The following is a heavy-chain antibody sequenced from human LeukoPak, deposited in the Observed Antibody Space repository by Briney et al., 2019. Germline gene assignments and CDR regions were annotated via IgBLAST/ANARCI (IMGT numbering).Heavy chain of an antibody. V-gene: IGHV4-34*01. CDR3: ASQPSRELGQYY. Sequence: SETLSLTCAVYGGSFSGYYWSWIRQPPGKGLEWIGEINHSGSTNYNPSLKSRVTISVDTSKNQFSLKLSSVTAADTAVYYCASQPSRELGQYYWGQGTLVTVSS. D-gene: IGHD3-10*01. CDR1: GGSFSGYY. CDR2: INHSGST. J-gene: IGHJ4*02.